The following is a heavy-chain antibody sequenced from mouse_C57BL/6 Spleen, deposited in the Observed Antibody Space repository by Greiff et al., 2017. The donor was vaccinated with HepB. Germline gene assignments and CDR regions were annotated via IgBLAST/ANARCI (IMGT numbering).Heavy chain of an antibody. CDR3: ARTPYSQWYFDV. Sequence: VQLQQPGAELVKPGASVKMSCKASGYTFTSYWITWVKQRPGQGLEWIGDIYPGSGSTNYNEKFKSKATLTVDTSSSTAYMQLSSLTSEDSAVYYCARTPYSQWYFDVWGTGTTVTVSS. CDR2: IYPGSGST. D-gene: IGHD6-5*01. CDR1: GYTFTSYW. J-gene: IGHJ1*03. V-gene: IGHV1-55*01.